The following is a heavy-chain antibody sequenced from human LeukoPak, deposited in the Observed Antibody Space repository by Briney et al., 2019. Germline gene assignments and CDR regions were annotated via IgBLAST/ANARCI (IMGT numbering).Heavy chain of an antibody. Sequence: PSETLSLTCTVSGGSISSYYWSWIRQPPGKGLEWIGYIYYSGSTNYNPSLKSRVTIPVDTSKNQFSLKLSSVTAADTAVYYCARHGYYDFWSGGAPSWFDPWGQGTLVTVSS. CDR2: IYYSGST. CDR3: ARHGYYDFWSGGAPSWFDP. V-gene: IGHV4-59*08. CDR1: GGSISSYY. J-gene: IGHJ5*02. D-gene: IGHD3-3*01.